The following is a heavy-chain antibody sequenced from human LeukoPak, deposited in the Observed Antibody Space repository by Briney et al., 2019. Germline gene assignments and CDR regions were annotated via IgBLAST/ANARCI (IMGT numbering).Heavy chain of an antibody. CDR3: AREPRDTYYFDY. Sequence: ASVKVSCKASGYTLTNYYMHWVRHAPGQGLEWMGIINPDRGNTGYAQNFQGRVTITRDTSTSTLYMELSSLRSEDTAVYYCAREPRDTYYFDYWGQGTLVTVSS. J-gene: IGHJ4*02. CDR2: INPDRGNT. CDR1: GYTLTNYY. D-gene: IGHD5-18*01. V-gene: IGHV1-46*01.